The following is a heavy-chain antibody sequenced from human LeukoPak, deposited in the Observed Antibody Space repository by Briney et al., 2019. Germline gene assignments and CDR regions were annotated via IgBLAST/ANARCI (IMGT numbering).Heavy chain of an antibody. CDR1: GFTSSRHW. CDR2: IGAGGKTT. CDR3: AKDTKYSTSWSPFDY. D-gene: IGHD2-2*01. J-gene: IGHJ4*02. Sequence: PGGSLRLSCAVSGFTSSRHWMSWVRQAPGKGLEWVSAIGAGGKTTYYADSVKGRFTISRDNSKNTLFLQMNTLRAEDTALYYCAKDTKYSTSWSPFDYWGQGTLVTVSS. V-gene: IGHV3-23*01.